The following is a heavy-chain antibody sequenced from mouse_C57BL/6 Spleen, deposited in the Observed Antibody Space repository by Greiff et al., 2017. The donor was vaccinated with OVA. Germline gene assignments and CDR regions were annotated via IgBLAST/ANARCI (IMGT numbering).Heavy chain of an antibody. J-gene: IGHJ2*01. D-gene: IGHD2-5*01. CDR3: ARPGYSNYGFYFDY. V-gene: IGHV5-17*01. CDR2: ISSGSSTI. Sequence: EVQLVESGGGLVKPGGSLKLSCAASGFTFSDYGMHWVRQAPEKGLEWVAYISSGSSTIYYADTVKGRFTISRDNAKNTLFLQMTSLRSEDTAMYYCARPGYSNYGFYFDYWGQGTTLTVSS. CDR1: GFTFSDYG.